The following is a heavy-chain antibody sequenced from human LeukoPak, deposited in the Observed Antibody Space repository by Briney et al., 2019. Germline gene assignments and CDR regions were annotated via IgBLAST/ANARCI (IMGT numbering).Heavy chain of an antibody. D-gene: IGHD1-26*01. V-gene: IGHV3-23*01. J-gene: IGHJ4*02. CDR3: VRRMVGAIRPFDY. CDR1: GFTFSSYA. CDR2: ISGSGGST. Sequence: PGGYLRLSCAASGFTFSSYAMSWVRQAPGKGLEWVSAISGSGGSTYYADSVKGRFTISRDNSKNTLYLQMNSLRAEDTAVYYCVRRMVGAIRPFDYWGQGTLVTVSS.